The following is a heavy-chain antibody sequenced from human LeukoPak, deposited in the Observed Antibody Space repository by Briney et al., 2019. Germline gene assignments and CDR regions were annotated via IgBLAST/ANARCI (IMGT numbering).Heavy chain of an antibody. CDR3: ARVRVTMVRGVIIREGAFDY. CDR1: GFTFSNYV. J-gene: IGHJ4*02. D-gene: IGHD3-10*01. Sequence: GGSLRLSCAASGFTFSNYVMNWVRQAPGKGLEWVSSISTSSIYIYYADLVKGRFTISRDNAKNSLYLQMNSLRAEDTAVYYCARVRVTMVRGVIIREGAFDYWGQGTLVTVSS. CDR2: ISTSSIYI. V-gene: IGHV3-21*01.